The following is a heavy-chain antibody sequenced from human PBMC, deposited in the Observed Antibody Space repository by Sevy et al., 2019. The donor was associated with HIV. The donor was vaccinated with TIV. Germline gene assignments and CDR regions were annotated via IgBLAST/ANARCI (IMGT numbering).Heavy chain of an antibody. CDR2: IDPSGST. V-gene: IGHV1-46*01. Sequence: ASVKVSCKASGYTCITYYVHWVRQAPGQGLEWMGLIDPSGSTRYAQKFQGRVSMTGGTSTTTVYMELSSLTSEDTAVYYCARDRDLSGSYLEYYYYAMDVWGQGTTVTVSS. CDR3: ARDRDLSGSYLEYYYYAMDV. CDR1: GYTCITYY. D-gene: IGHD1-26*01. J-gene: IGHJ6*02.